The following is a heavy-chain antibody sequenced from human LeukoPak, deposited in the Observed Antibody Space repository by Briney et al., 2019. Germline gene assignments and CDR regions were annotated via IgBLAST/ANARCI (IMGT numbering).Heavy chain of an antibody. CDR2: VYHSGGGNK. D-gene: IGHD2-15*01. V-gene: IGHV4-4*02. J-gene: IGHJ5*02. CDR1: GGSLSTTSW. Sequence: PSETLSLTCAVSGGSLSTTSWWVWLRQPPGKGLEWIGEVYHSGGGNKNYNPSLKSRATISIDTSRNQFSLNLRSVTAADTAMYFCVVVVVPGWFDPWGQGTLVTVSS. CDR3: VVVVVPGWFDP.